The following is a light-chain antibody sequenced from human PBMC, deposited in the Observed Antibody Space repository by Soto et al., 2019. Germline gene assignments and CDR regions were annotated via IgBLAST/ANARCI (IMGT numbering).Light chain of an antibody. V-gene: IGKV3-20*01. J-gene: IGKJ1*01. CDR2: GAS. CDR1: QSVSSNF. CDR3: QQYGTSPPT. Sequence: EIVLTQSPCTLSLSPGERATLSCTASQSVSSNFLAWYQLKPGQAPRLLIYGASYRATAIPYRFSGSGSGTDFTLTITRLEPEDFAVYYFQQYGTSPPTFGQGTQVEI.